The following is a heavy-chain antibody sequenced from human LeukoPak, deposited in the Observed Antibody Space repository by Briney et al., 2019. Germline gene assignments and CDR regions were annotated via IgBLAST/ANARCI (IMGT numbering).Heavy chain of an antibody. CDR3: ARGVVAVTYYYYYYMDV. CDR1: GGSFSSYY. V-gene: IGHV4-59*13. D-gene: IGHD2-15*01. J-gene: IGHJ6*03. CDR2: IYYSGST. Sequence: KPSETLSLTCAVYGGSFSSYYWSWIRQPPGTGLEWIGYIYYSGSTNYSPSLKSRVPISVDASKNQFSLKLSSVTAADTAVYYCARGVVAVTYYYYYYMDVWGKGTTVTVSS.